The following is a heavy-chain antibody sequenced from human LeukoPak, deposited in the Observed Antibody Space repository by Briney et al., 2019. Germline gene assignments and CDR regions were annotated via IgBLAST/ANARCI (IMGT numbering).Heavy chain of an antibody. J-gene: IGHJ6*03. CDR2: IYYSGST. V-gene: IGHV4-39*07. CDR1: GGSISSSSYY. D-gene: IGHD5-18*01. CDR3: ARDLNTAMAPYYYYYYMDV. Sequence: SETLSLTCTVSGGSISSSSYYWGWIRQPPGKGLEWIGSIYYSGSTYYNPSLKSRVTISVDTSKNQFSLKLSSVTAADTAVYYCARDLNTAMAPYYYYYYMDVWGKGTTVTVSS.